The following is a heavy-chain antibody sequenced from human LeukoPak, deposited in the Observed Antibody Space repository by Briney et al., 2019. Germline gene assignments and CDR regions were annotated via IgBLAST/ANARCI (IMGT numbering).Heavy chain of an antibody. V-gene: IGHV4-34*01. CDR1: GGSFSGYY. D-gene: IGHD4-17*01. CDR3: ARRTVGDYGPISYYYYYMDV. J-gene: IGHJ6*03. CDR2: INHSGST. Sequence: SETLSLTCAVYGGSFSGYYWSWIRQPPGKGLEWIGEINHSGSTNYNPSLKSRVTISVDTSKNQFSLKLSSVTAADTAVYYCARRTVGDYGPISYYYYYMDVWGKRTTVTVSS.